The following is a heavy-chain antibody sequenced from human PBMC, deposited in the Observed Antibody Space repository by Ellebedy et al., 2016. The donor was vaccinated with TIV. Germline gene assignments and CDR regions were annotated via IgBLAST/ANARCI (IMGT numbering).Heavy chain of an antibody. CDR1: GLTFSSYA. J-gene: IGHJ4*02. V-gene: IGHV3-23*01. Sequence: GGSLRLSXAASGLTFSSYAMSWVRQAPGKGLEWVAGISGSGGRTYYADSVKGRFTISRDNSKNTVYLQMNSLRAEDTAVYYCAKDAAQSSSPAFNDYWGQGTLVTVSS. D-gene: IGHD6-6*01. CDR2: ISGSGGRT. CDR3: AKDAAQSSSPAFNDY.